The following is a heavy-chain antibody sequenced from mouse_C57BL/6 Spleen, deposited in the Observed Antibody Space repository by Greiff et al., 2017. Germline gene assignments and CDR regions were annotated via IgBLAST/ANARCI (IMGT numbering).Heavy chain of an antibody. CDR3: ARDQGTNYAMDY. D-gene: IGHD3-2*02. CDR2: INYDGRCT. CDR1: GFTFSDYY. V-gene: IGHV5-16*01. Sequence: EVKLMESEGGLVQPGSSMKLSCTASGFTFSDYYMAWVRQVPEKGLEWVANINYDGRCTYYLDSLKSRFIISRDNAKNILYLQMSSLKSEDTATYYCARDQGTNYAMDYWGQGTSVTVSS. J-gene: IGHJ4*01.